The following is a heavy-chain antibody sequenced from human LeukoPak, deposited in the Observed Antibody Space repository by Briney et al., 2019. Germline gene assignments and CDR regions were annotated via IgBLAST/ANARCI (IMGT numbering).Heavy chain of an antibody. J-gene: IGHJ4*02. D-gene: IGHD3-10*01. Sequence: PGGSLRLSCAASGFTFEDYGMSWVRQAPGKWLEWVSAINWNGGSTGYADSVKGRFTISRDNAKNSLYLQMNSLRAEDTAVYYCARGGEGNFDYWGQGTLVTVSS. CDR2: INWNGGST. CDR3: ARGGEGNFDY. V-gene: IGHV3-20*04. CDR1: GFTFEDYG.